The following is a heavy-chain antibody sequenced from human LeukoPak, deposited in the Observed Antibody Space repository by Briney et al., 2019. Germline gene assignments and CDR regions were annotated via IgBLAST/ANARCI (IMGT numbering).Heavy chain of an antibody. CDR1: GFTFSSYS. V-gene: IGHV3-21*01. D-gene: IGHD2-2*01. J-gene: IGHJ3*02. Sequence: GGSLRLSRAASGFTFSSYSMNWVRQAPGKGREWVSSISSSSSYIYYADSVKGRFTTSRDNAKNSLYLPMNSLRAEDTAVYYCARDYRCSSTSCSPGAFDIWGQGTMVTVSS. CDR2: ISSSSSYI. CDR3: ARDYRCSSTSCSPGAFDI.